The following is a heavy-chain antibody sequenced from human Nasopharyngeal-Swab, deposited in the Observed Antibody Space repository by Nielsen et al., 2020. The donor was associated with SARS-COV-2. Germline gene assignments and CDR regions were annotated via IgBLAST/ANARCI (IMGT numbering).Heavy chain of an antibody. D-gene: IGHD2-2*01. CDR1: GVSFSGYH. CDR3: ARVNNGGGIVPASYSFFMDV. Sequence: SETLSLTCSLNGVSFSGYHWGWIRQSPGKRLEWIGDITRSGNTNSNPALKSRVIMSVATSKDEFSLNLTSVTAADTAIYFCARVNNGGGIVPASYSFFMDVWGKGTSVAVSS. V-gene: IGHV4-34*01. J-gene: IGHJ6*03. CDR2: ITRSGNT.